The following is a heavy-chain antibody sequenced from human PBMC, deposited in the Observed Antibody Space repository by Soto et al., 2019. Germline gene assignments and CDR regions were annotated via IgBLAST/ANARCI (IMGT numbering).Heavy chain of an antibody. D-gene: IGHD3-3*01. CDR2: IKSKTDGGTT. V-gene: IGHV3-15*01. J-gene: IGHJ4*02. CDR1: GFTFSNAW. CDR3: TLFTIFGVVIDY. Sequence: GGSLRLSCAASGFTFSNAWMSWVRQAPGKGLEWVDRIKSKTDGGTTDYAAPVKGRFTISRDDSKNTLYLQMNSLKTEDTAVYYCTLFTIFGVVIDYWGQGTLVTVSS.